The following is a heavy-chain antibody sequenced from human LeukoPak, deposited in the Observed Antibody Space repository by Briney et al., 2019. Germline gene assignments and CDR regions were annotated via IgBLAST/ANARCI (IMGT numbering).Heavy chain of an antibody. CDR3: ARSLIVGATPPGYYGMDV. D-gene: IGHD1-26*01. CDR2: IYYSGST. CDR1: GGSISSGGYY. J-gene: IGHJ6*02. V-gene: IGHV4-61*08. Sequence: SETLSLTCTVSGGSISSGGYYWSWIRQPPGKGLEWIGYIYYSGSTNYNPSLKSRVTISVDTSKNQFSLKLSSVTAADTAVYYCARSLIVGATPPGYYGMDVWGQGTTVTVSS.